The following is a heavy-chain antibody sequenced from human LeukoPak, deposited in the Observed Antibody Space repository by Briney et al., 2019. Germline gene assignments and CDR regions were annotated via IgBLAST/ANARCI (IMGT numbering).Heavy chain of an antibody. D-gene: IGHD6-13*01. CDR3: ARPSRGYSSSWYFDY. Sequence: GGSLRLSCAASGFTFSSYSMNWVRQAPGKGLEWVSYISSSSTIYYADSVKGRFTISRDNAKNSLYLQMNSLRAEDTAVYYCARPSRGYSSSWYFDYWGQGTLVTVSS. CDR1: GFTFSSYS. CDR2: ISSSSTI. V-gene: IGHV3-48*01. J-gene: IGHJ4*02.